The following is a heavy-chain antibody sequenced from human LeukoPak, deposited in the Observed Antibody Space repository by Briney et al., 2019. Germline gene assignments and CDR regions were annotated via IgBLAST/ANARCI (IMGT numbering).Heavy chain of an antibody. D-gene: IGHD3-22*01. CDR2: IKQDGSEK. Sequence: GGALRLSCAASGFTFSSYWMSWVRQAPGKGLEGVANIKQDGSEKFYVDSVKGRFTISRDNAKNSMYLQMNSLRAEDTAVYYCAREGEGWLLPFDYWGQGTLVTVSS. CDR3: AREGEGWLLPFDY. V-gene: IGHV3-7*01. CDR1: GFTFSSYW. J-gene: IGHJ4*02.